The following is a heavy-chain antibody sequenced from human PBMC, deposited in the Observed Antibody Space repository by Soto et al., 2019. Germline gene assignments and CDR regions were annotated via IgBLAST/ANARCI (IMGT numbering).Heavy chain of an antibody. CDR1: VFTFGDYA. CDR3: TIERGVAAAEPLGACYDGIEV. V-gene: IGHV3-49*04. CDR2: IRSNAYGGTT. J-gene: IGHJ6*01. Sequence: PXGSLRLSCTSSVFTFGDYAMSCVRQSPGKGLEWVGFIRSNAYGGTTEYAASVRGRFTSSRDDSKSIPYLQMNSLKTEDTAEYYRTIERGVAAAEPLGACYDGIEVLGQSTMVIVSS. D-gene: IGHD6-25*01.